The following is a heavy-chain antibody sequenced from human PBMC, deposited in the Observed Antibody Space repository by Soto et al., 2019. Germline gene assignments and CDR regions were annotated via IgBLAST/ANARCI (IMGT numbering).Heavy chain of an antibody. CDR2: ISPTSDHI. D-gene: IGHD2-21*02. Sequence: EVQLLQSEGGLVQPGGSLRLSCEASGFTFSTSAMSWVRQAPGKGLEWVSAISPTSDHIYYTNSVTGRFTISRDNSKNKLALHMAGLRGDETGVYYRKKGGGGDHGSWGQGTLVAVSS. J-gene: IGHJ5*02. CDR1: GFTFSTSA. CDR3: KKGGGGDHGS. V-gene: IGHV3-23*01.